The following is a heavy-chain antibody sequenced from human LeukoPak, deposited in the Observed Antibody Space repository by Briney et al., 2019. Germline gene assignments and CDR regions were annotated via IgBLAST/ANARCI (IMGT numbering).Heavy chain of an antibody. D-gene: IGHD4-11*01. V-gene: IGHV4-59*01. CDR1: GGSISSYY. Sequence: NPSETLSLACTVSGGSISSYYWSWIRQPPGKGLEWIGYIYYSGSTNYNPSLKSRVTISVDTSKNQLSLKLSSVTAADTAVYYCARYSNPGVLHYWGQGTLVTVFS. CDR3: ARYSNPGVLHY. J-gene: IGHJ4*02. CDR2: IYYSGST.